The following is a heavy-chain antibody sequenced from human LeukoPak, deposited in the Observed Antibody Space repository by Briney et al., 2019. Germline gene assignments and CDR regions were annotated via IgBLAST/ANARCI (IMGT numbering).Heavy chain of an antibody. Sequence: GESLKISCKGSGYSFTSYWIGWVRQMPGKGLEWMGIIYPGDSDTRYSPSSQGQVTISADKSISTAYLQWSSLKASDTAMYYCARQDYYYDSSGYFRLFDYWGQGTLVTVSS. V-gene: IGHV5-51*01. D-gene: IGHD3-22*01. CDR1: GYSFTSYW. CDR3: ARQDYYYDSSGYFRLFDY. J-gene: IGHJ4*02. CDR2: IYPGDSDT.